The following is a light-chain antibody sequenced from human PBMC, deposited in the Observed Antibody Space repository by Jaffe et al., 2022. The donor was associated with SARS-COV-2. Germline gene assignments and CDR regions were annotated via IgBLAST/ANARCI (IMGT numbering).Light chain of an antibody. CDR2: GAS. V-gene: IGKV3-15*01. J-gene: IGKJ4*01. CDR3: QQYNNWPLS. Sequence: EIVMTQSPVTLSVSPGERATLSCRASQSVGSNVAWYQQKPGQAPRLLIYGASTRATGIPARFSGSGSGTEFTLTISSPQSEDFAVYYCQQYNNWPLSFGGGTKAEIK. CDR1: QSVGSN.